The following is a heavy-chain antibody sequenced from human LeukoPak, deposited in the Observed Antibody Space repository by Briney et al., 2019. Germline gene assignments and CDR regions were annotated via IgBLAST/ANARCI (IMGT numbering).Heavy chain of an antibody. D-gene: IGHD3-3*01. CDR1: GYTFTGYY. CDR2: INPNSGGT. J-gene: IGHJ4*02. Sequence: GASVKVSCKASGYTFTGYYMHWVRQAPGQGLEWMGWINPNSGGTNYAQKFQGRVTMTRDTSISTAYMELSRLRSDDTAVYYCARGDTIFGVVRYYFDYWGQGTLVTVSS. CDR3: ARGDTIFGVVRYYFDY. V-gene: IGHV1-2*02.